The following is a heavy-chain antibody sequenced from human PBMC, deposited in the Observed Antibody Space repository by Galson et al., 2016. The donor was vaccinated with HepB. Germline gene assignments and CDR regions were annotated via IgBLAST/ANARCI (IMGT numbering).Heavy chain of an antibody. CDR3: ARGPGYSSSWYADN. D-gene: IGHD6-13*01. J-gene: IGHJ4*02. CDR2: IFDSGST. CDR1: GGSISSFS. V-gene: IGHV4-59*01. Sequence: SETLSLTCTVSGGSISSFSWSWIRQPPGKGLEWIGFIFDSGSTNYNPSLKSRVTMSLDTSKNQVSLKLSSMTAADTAVYFCARGPGYSSSWYADNWGQGTLVTVTS.